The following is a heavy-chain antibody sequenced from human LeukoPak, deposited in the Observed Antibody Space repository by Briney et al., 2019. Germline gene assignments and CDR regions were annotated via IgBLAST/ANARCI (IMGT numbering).Heavy chain of an antibody. V-gene: IGHV4-59*11. CDR1: GGSISSHY. CDR3: ARVRYFDWFPYYYYYMDV. D-gene: IGHD3-9*01. J-gene: IGHJ6*03. CDR2: IYYSGST. Sequence: SETLSLTCTVSGGSISSHYWSWIQQPPGKGLEWIGYIYYSGSTNYNPSLKSRVTISVDTSKNQFSLKLSSVTAADTAVYYCARVRYFDWFPYYYYYMDVWGKGTTVTVSS.